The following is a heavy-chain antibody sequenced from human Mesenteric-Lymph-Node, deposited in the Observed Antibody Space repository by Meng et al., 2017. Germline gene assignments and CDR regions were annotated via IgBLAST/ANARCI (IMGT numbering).Heavy chain of an antibody. V-gene: IGHV2-5*02. Sequence: SGPTLVKPTQTLTLTCTFSGFSLSTSGVGVGWIRQPPGKALEWLALIYWDDDKRYSTSLKSRLTITKDTSKNQVVLTMTNMDPVDTATYYCAHREPTRYYFDYWGQGTLVTVSS. J-gene: IGHJ4*02. D-gene: IGHD2-2*01. CDR2: IYWDDDK. CDR3: AHREPTRYYFDY. CDR1: GFSLSTSGVG.